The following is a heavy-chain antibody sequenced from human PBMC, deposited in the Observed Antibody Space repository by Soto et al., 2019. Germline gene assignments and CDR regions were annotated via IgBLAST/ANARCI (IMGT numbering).Heavy chain of an antibody. V-gene: IGHV2-5*02. D-gene: IGHD2-21*01. CDR1: AFSLSTSGVG. CDR3: ARLVAAGITYYFDS. Sequence: QITLKESGPTLVKPTQTLTLTCTFSAFSLSTSGVGVGWIRQPPGKALEWLTFIYWDDDKRYSPSLKSRLTITKDPSKNPVVLTMTNMDPVDTATYYCARLVAAGITYYFDSWGQGTLVTVSS. J-gene: IGHJ4*02. CDR2: IYWDDDK.